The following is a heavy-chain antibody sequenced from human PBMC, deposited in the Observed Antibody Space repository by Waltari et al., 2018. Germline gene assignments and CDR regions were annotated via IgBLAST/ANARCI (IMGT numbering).Heavy chain of an antibody. CDR2: IYSSTGNT. D-gene: IGHD4-17*01. Sequence: QVQLKESGPGLVKPSETLSLTCAVSGGPISSGYGWGWTRPPPGKGLEWIVTIYSSTGNTYYDPSLKSRVTISKDTSKNQFSLKLSSVTAADTAVYYCARVGYYGNSYFDFWGQGDLVTVSS. CDR1: GGPISSGYG. J-gene: IGHJ4*02. V-gene: IGHV4-38-2*01. CDR3: ARVGYYGNSYFDF.